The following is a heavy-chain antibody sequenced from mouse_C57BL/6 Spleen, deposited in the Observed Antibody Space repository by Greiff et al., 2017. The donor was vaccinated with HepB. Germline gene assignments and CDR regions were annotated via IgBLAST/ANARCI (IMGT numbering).Heavy chain of an antibody. CDR2: IYPRSGNT. D-gene: IGHD2-4*01. J-gene: IGHJ2*01. CDR3: ARRDNYDYDDGVDY. V-gene: IGHV1-81*01. Sequence: VQLQQSGAELARPGASVKLSCKASGYTFTSYGISWVKQRTGQGLEWIGEIYPRSGNTYYNEKFKGKATLTADKSSSTAYMELRSLTSEDSAVYFCARRDNYDYDDGVDYWGQGTTLTVSS. CDR1: GYTFTSYG.